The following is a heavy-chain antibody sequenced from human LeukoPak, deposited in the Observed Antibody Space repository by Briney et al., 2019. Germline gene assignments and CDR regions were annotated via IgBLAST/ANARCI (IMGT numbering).Heavy chain of an antibody. CDR1: GFTFSNYG. Sequence: GRSLRLSCAASGFTFSNYGMHWVRQAPGKGLEWVVVISHDGSNNNYADSVKGRFTISRDNSKDTLYLQMNSLRPEDTAVYYCAKVRVGTAHFDYWGQGTLVTVSS. CDR3: AKVRVGTAHFDY. D-gene: IGHD2-15*01. V-gene: IGHV3-30*18. J-gene: IGHJ4*02. CDR2: ISHDGSNN.